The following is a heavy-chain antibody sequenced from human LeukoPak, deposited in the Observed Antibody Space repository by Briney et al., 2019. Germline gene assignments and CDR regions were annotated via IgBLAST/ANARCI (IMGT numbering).Heavy chain of an antibody. D-gene: IGHD6-19*01. Sequence: ASVKVSCKSSGYTFINYYMRWVRQAPGQGLEWMGGINPKSGDTKYAQRFQGRVTMTRDTSISTAYMELNSLRSDDTAMYYCARRVAVARRDAFDIWGQGTLVTVFS. CDR1: GYTFINYY. J-gene: IGHJ3*02. CDR3: ARRVAVARRDAFDI. CDR2: INPKSGDT. V-gene: IGHV1-2*02.